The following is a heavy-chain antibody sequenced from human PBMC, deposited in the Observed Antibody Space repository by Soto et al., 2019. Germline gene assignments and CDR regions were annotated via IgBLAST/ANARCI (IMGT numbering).Heavy chain of an antibody. D-gene: IGHD3-3*01. Sequence: QAGGSLRLSCAASGFTFSTCVMHWVRQAPGKGLEWVAVLGYDGSNKFYADSVKGRFTISRDNSKNTLYLQMNSLRAEDTAVYYCANGAYYDFWSGPTEEYWGQGKMVNVS. J-gene: IGHJ4*02. CDR3: ANGAYYDFWSGPTEEY. V-gene: IGHV3-30*18. CDR1: GFTFSTCV. CDR2: LGYDGSNK.